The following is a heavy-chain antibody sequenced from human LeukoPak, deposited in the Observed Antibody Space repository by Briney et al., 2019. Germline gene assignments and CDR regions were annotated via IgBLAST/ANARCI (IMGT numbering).Heavy chain of an antibody. Sequence: ASVKVSCKASGYTFTNYVISWVRQAPGQGLEWMGWISAYNYNTKYAQKFQGRVTMTTDTSTSTAYMELRSLRSDDTAVYYCARIPNYSSGWYGSTPFDYWGQGTLVTVSS. CDR2: ISAYNYNT. D-gene: IGHD6-13*01. CDR1: GYTFTNYV. J-gene: IGHJ4*02. V-gene: IGHV1-18*01. CDR3: ARIPNYSSGWYGSTPFDY.